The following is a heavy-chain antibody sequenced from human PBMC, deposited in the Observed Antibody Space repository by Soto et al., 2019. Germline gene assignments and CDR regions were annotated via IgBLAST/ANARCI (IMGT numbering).Heavy chain of an antibody. CDR3: ARTPTAMITDRYNWFDS. V-gene: IGHV3-30*01. D-gene: IGHD3-16*01. CDR2: ISYSGDRQ. Sequence: GGSLRLSCVASGFTFADYAMHWVRRIPGKGLEWVAVISYSGDRQYYAESVKGRFTISRDNSKKTLYLQMFSLTSEDSAVFYCARTPTAMITDRYNWFDSWGPGTQVTVSS. CDR1: GFTFADYA. J-gene: IGHJ5*01.